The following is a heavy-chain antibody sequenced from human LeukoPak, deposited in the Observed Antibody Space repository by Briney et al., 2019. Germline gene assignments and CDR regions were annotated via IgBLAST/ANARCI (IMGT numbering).Heavy chain of an antibody. CDR3: AELGITMIGGV. D-gene: IGHD3-10*02. J-gene: IGHJ6*04. CDR2: ISSSGSTI. V-gene: IGHV3-48*04. Sequence: PGGSLRLSCEASGFTFNTYSTNWARQAPGKGLEWVSYISSSGSTIYYADSVKGRFTISRDNAKNSLYLQMNSLRAEDTAVYYCAELGITMIGGVWGKGTTVTISS. CDR1: GFTFNTYS.